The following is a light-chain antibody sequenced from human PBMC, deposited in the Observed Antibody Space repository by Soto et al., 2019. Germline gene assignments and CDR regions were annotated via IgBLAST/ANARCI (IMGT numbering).Light chain of an antibody. CDR1: SSDVGGYNY. Sequence: QSALTQPASVSGSPGQSITISCTGTSSDVGGYNYVSWYQQHPGKAPKLMIYEVSNRPSGVCNRFSGSKSGNTASLTISGLQAEDEADYYCSSYTSSSPVVFGGGTKLPVL. CDR2: EVS. V-gene: IGLV2-14*01. CDR3: SSYTSSSPVV. J-gene: IGLJ2*01.